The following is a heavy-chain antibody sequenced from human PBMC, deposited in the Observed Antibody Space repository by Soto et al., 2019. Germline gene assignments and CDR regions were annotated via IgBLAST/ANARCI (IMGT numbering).Heavy chain of an antibody. V-gene: IGHV1-69*13. CDR1: GGTFSSYA. CDR3: ARDLRGYCSGGSCLPYYYGMDV. D-gene: IGHD2-15*01. CDR2: IIPIFGTA. Sequence: SVKVSCKASGGTFSSYAISWVRQAPGQGLEWMGGIIPIFGTANYAQKFQGRVTITADESTSTAYMELSSLRSEDTAVYYCARDLRGYCSGGSCLPYYYGMDVWGQGTTVTAP. J-gene: IGHJ6*02.